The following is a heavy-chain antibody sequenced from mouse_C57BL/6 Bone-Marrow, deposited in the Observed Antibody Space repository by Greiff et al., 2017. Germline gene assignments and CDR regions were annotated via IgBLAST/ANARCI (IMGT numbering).Heavy chain of an antibody. CDR2: ISYDGSN. CDR1: GYSITSGYY. D-gene: IGHD1-1*01. Sequence: EVQLQESGPGLVKPSQSLSLTCSVTGYSITSGYYWNWIRQFPGNKLEWMGYISYDGSNNYNPSLKNRISITRDTSKNQFFLKLNSVTTEDTATYYCARDPIYYYGSSYGYWYFDVWGTGTTVTVSS. V-gene: IGHV3-6*01. J-gene: IGHJ1*03. CDR3: ARDPIYYYGSSYGYWYFDV.